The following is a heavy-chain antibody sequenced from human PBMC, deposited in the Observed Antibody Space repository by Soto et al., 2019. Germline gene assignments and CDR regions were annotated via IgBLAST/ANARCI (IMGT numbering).Heavy chain of an antibody. CDR2: ISGSGGST. V-gene: IGHV3-23*01. J-gene: IGHJ4*02. CDR3: AKGAAAGTGTTIEY. Sequence: PGGSLRLSCAASGFTFSSYAMIWVRQAPGKGLEWVSAISGSGGSTNYADSVKGRFTVSRDNSKNTLYVQMNSLRAEDTAVYYCAKGAAAGTGTTIEYWGQGTLVTVSS. D-gene: IGHD1-7*01. CDR1: GFTFSSYA.